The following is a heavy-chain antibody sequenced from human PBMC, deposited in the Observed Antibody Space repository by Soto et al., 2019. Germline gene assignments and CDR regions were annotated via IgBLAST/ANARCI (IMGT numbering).Heavy chain of an antibody. D-gene: IGHD3-10*01. Sequence: DVQLEESGGGLVKPGGSLRLSCVASEFTFSVYSMNWVRQAPGKGLEWVSSISSGSSYIYYADSVKGRFTISRDNDKSSLFLQMNSLRVADTAVYYCTRDRVKIRGGYYHYYGMDVWGQGTTVTVSS. CDR1: EFTFSVYS. V-gene: IGHV3-21*02. CDR2: ISSGSSYI. J-gene: IGHJ6*02. CDR3: TRDRVKIRGGYYHYYGMDV.